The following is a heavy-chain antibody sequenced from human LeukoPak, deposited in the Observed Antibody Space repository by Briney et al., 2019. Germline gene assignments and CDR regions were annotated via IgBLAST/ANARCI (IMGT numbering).Heavy chain of an antibody. CDR1: GFTFSSYG. CDR3: ARVGDYYMDV. J-gene: IGHJ6*03. V-gene: IGHV3-48*01. CDR2: ISSSSSTI. Sequence: GGSLRLSCAASGFTFSSYGMNWVRQAPGKGLEGVSYISSSSSTIDYADSVKGRFTISRDNAKNSLYLQMNSLRAEDTAVYYCARVGDYYMDVWAKGTTVTVSS.